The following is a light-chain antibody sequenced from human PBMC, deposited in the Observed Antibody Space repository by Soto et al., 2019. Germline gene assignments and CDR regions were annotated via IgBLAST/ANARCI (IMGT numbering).Light chain of an antibody. CDR1: ESVLYRDGNSY. CDR3: MQGTYWPYT. Sequence: DVVMTQSPLSLPVTLGQSASVSCRSSESVLYRDGNSYLSWFQQRPGQSPRRLIYKVSNRDSGVADRFSGSGSDTDFTLKISRVEAEDVGVYYCMQGTYWPYTFGQGTQLEIK. J-gene: IGKJ2*01. V-gene: IGKV2-30*01. CDR2: KVS.